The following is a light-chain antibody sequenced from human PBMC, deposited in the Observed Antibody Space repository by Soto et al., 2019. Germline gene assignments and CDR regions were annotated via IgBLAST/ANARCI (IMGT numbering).Light chain of an antibody. CDR2: GAS. CDR1: QAISGF. Sequence: IQLTQSPSSLSATVGDRVTITCRASQAISGFLVWYQQNPGQAPKLLIYGASTLQSGVPSRFSGSGSGADFTLTISSLQPADIATYYCQQFKSYPYTFGQGTKLEIK. V-gene: IGKV1-9*01. CDR3: QQFKSYPYT. J-gene: IGKJ2*01.